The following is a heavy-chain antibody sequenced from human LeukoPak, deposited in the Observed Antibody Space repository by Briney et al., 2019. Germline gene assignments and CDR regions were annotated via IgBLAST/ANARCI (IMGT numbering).Heavy chain of an antibody. D-gene: IGHD3-22*01. CDR3: ARDHYFAYDSSGYSSHYYYGMDV. CDR1: GYTFTSYG. V-gene: IGHV1-18*01. CDR2: ISAYNGNT. Sequence: GASVKVSCKASGYTFTSYGISWVRQAPGQGLEWMGWISAYNGNTNYAQKLQGRVTMTTDTSTSTAYMELRSLRSDDTAVYYCARDHYFAYDSSGYSSHYYYGMDVWGQGTTVTVSS. J-gene: IGHJ6*02.